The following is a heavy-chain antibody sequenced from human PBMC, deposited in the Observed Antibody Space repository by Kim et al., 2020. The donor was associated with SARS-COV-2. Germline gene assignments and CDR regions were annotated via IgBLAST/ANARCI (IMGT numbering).Heavy chain of an antibody. J-gene: IGHJ4*02. CDR3: AKVFRYGSGDMSNYFDY. Sequence: GGSLRLSCAASGFTFSSFAMTWVRQLPGKGLEWVSVINYDGGLTFYADSVKGRFTISRDNSMNTLYLQMNSLRADDTAVYYCAKVFRYGSGDMSNYFDYWRQGTAVTVSS. CDR1: GFTFSSFA. V-gene: IGHV3-23*01. CDR2: INYDGGLT. D-gene: IGHD3-10*01.